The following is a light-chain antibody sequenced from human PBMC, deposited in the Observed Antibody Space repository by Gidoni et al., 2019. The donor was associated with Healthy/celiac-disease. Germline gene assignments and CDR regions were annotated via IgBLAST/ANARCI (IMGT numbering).Light chain of an antibody. V-gene: IGKV1-33*01. J-gene: IGKJ4*01. Sequence: IRVTHSASYLSTSVRSRVTITCQASQDISNYLNWYQQKPGKAPKLLIYDASNLETGVPSRFSGSGSGTDFTFTISSLQPEDIATYYCQQYDNLPLTFGGXTKVEIK. CDR3: QQYDNLPLT. CDR2: DAS. CDR1: QDISNY.